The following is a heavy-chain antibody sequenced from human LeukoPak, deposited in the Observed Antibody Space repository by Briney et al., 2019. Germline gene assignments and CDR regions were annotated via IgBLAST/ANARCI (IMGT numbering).Heavy chain of an antibody. J-gene: IGHJ4*02. V-gene: IGHV4-34*01. CDR2: IYYSGST. Sequence: SETLSLTCAVYGGSFSGYYWSWIRQPPGKGREGMGSIYYSGSTYYNPSLKSLVTISVDTSNNQFSLKLSPVPAADTAVYYCARSGTTMVRGVMSFDYWGQGTMVTVSS. CDR1: GGSFSGYY. D-gene: IGHD3-10*01. CDR3: ARSGTTMVRGVMSFDY.